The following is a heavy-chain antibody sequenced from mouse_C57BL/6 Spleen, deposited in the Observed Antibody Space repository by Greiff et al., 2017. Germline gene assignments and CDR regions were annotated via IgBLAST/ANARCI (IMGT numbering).Heavy chain of an antibody. J-gene: IGHJ1*03. D-gene: IGHD1-1*01. V-gene: IGHV5-6*01. CDR3: ARGNYGSSYHWYFDG. CDR1: GFTFSSYG. CDR2: ISSGGSYT. Sequence: EVQVVESGGDLVKPGGSLKLSCAASGFTFSSYGMSWVRQTPDKRLEWVATISSGGSYTYYPDSVKGRFPISRDNAKNTLYLQMSSLKSEDTAMYYCARGNYGSSYHWYFDGWGTGTTVTVSS.